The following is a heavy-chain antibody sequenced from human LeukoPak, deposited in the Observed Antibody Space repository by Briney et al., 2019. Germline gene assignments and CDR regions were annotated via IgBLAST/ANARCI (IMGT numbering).Heavy chain of an antibody. CDR1: GFTFSSYA. CDR3: AKASSGWYSGFY. J-gene: IGHJ4*02. CDR2: ISGSGGTT. Sequence: PGGSLRLSCAASGFTFSSYAMSWVRQAPGKGLEWVSAISGSGGTTYSADSVKGRFAISRDNSKNTLYLRMNSLIAEDTAVYYCAKASSGWYSGFYWGQGTLVTVSS. V-gene: IGHV3-23*01. D-gene: IGHD6-13*01.